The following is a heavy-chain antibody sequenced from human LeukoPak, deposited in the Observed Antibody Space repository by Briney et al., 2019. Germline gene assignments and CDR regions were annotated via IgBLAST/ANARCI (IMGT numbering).Heavy chain of an antibody. J-gene: IGHJ4*02. CDR3: ANTLRFLEWLPPFDY. CDR1: GFTFSSYS. CDR2: ISSSSSYI. V-gene: IGHV3-21*04. D-gene: IGHD3-3*01. Sequence: GGSLRLSCAASGFTFSSYSMNWVRQAPGKGLEWVSSISSSSSYIYYADSVKGRFTISRDNSKNTLYLQMNSLRAEDTAVYYCANTLRFLEWLPPFDYWGQGTLVTVSS.